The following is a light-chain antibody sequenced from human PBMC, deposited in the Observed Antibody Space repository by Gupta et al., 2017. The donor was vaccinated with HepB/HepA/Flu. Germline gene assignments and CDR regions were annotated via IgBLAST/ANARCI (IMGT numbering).Light chain of an antibody. CDR3: QQYYTTPLT. CDR1: QSLLYTANNKNY. CDR2: WAS. V-gene: IGKV4-1*01. J-gene: IGKJ4*01. Sequence: DIVMTQFPDSLTVSLGERATLNCKSSQSLLYTANNKNYLVWYQQKPGQPPKLLFYWASTRDSGVPDRFSGSGSGTDFTLTISSLQAEDVAVYYCQQYYTTPLTFGGGTKVEIK.